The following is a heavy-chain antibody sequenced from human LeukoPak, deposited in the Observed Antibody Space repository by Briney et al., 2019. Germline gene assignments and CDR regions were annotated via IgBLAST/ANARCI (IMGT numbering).Heavy chain of an antibody. CDR1: GGSISSYY. D-gene: IGHD4-17*01. V-gene: IGHV4-59*01. CDR3: ARVQGHDYGAFDV. Sequence: SETLSLTCTVSGGSISSYYWSWIRQPPGKGLEWIGYIYYSGSTNYNPSLKSRVTISVDTSKNQFSLKLSSVTAADTAVYYCARVQGHDYGAFDVWGQGTMVTVSS. J-gene: IGHJ3*01. CDR2: IYYSGST.